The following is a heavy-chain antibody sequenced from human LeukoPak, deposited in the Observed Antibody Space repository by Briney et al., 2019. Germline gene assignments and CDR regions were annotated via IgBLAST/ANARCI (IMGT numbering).Heavy chain of an antibody. CDR3: ARRSRWNYSYYYMDV. Sequence: PSETLSLTCTVSGGSISSSSYYWGWIRQPPGKGLEWIGSIYYSGSTYYNPSLKSRVTISVDTSKNQFSLKLSSVTAADTAVYYCARRSRWNYSYYYMDVWGKGTTVTVSS. J-gene: IGHJ6*03. CDR1: GGSISSSSYY. CDR2: IYYSGST. D-gene: IGHD1-1*01. V-gene: IGHV4-39*07.